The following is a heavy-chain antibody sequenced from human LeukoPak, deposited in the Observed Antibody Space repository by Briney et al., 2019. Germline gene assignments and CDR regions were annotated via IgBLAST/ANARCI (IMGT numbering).Heavy chain of an antibody. CDR3: ARVSSSWSNYYYYGMDV. Sequence: SETLSLTCTVSGGSISSYYWSWIRQPPGKGLEWIGYIYYSGSTNYNPSLKSRVTISVDTSKNQFSLKLSSVTAADTAVYYCARVSSSWSNYYYYGMDVWGRGTTVTVSS. D-gene: IGHD6-13*01. J-gene: IGHJ6*02. V-gene: IGHV4-59*01. CDR1: GGSISSYY. CDR2: IYYSGST.